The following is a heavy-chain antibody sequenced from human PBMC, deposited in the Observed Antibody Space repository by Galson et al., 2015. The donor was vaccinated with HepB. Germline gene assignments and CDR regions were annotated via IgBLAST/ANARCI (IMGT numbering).Heavy chain of an antibody. Sequence: LRLSCAASGFTFSNAWMSWVRQAPGKGLKWVGRIKSKTDGGTTDYAAPVKGRFTISRDDSKNTLYLQMNSLKTEDTAVYYCAKHRSSWYGGCEFWGQGTLVTVSS. D-gene: IGHD6-13*01. J-gene: IGHJ4*02. CDR3: AKHRSSWYGGCEF. CDR2: IKSKTDGGTT. CDR1: GFTFSNAW. V-gene: IGHV3-15*01.